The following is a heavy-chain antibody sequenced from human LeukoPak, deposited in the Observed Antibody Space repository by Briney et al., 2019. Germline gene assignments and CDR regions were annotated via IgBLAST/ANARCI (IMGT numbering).Heavy chain of an antibody. V-gene: IGHV3-30*02. D-gene: IGHD1-7*01. CDR3: AKEGKTRNWNYFQAKPVY. CDR1: GFTFSSYG. CDR2: IRYDESNK. J-gene: IGHJ4*02. Sequence: PGGSLRLSCAASGFTFSSYGMHWVRQAPGKGLEWVSFIRYDESNKYYADSVKGRFTISRDNSKNTLYLQLNSLKAEDTAVYYCAKEGKTRNWNYFQAKPVYWGQGTLVIVSS.